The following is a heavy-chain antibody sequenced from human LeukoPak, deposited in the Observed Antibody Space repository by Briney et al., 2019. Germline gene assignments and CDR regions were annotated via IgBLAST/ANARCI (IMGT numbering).Heavy chain of an antibody. J-gene: IGHJ4*02. CDR2: IYYSGST. Sequence: SETLSLTCTVSGGSLSSYYWSWIRQPPGKGLEWIGYIYYSGSTNYNPSLKSRVTISVDTSKNQFSLKLSSVTAADTAVYYCARASDYYGSGSFDYWGQGTLVTVSS. CDR3: ARASDYYGSGSFDY. V-gene: IGHV4-59*08. D-gene: IGHD3-10*01. CDR1: GGSLSSYY.